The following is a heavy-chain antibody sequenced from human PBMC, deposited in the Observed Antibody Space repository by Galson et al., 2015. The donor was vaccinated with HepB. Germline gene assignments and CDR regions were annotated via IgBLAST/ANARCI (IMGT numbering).Heavy chain of an antibody. J-gene: IGHJ6*02. CDR1: GFTFSSYG. CDR2: ISYDGSNK. V-gene: IGHV3-30*18. CDR3: AKDIEIYGDYLQYYYYGMDV. Sequence: SLRLSCAASGFTFSSYGMHWVRQAPGKGLEWVAVISYDGSNKYYADSVKGRFTISRDNSKNTLYLQMNSLRAEDTAVYYCAKDIEIYGDYLQYYYYGMDVWGQGTTVTVSS. D-gene: IGHD4-17*01.